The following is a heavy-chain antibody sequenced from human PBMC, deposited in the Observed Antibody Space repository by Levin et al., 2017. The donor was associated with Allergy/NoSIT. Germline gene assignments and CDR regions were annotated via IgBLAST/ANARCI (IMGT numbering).Heavy chain of an antibody. CDR2: INHSGST. D-gene: IGHD3-3*01. J-gene: IGHJ4*02. Sequence: SETLSLTCAVYGGSFSGYFWSWIRQPPGKGLEWIGEINHSGSTNYNPSLKSRVTISVDTSKNQFSLKLSSVTAADTAVYYCAKGDFAFWSDDHTAEDYWGQGTLVTVSS. CDR3: AKGDFAFWSDDHTAEDY. CDR1: GGSFSGYF. V-gene: IGHV4-34*01.